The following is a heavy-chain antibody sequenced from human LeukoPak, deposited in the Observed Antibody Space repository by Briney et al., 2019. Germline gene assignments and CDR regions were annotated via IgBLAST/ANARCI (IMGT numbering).Heavy chain of an antibody. V-gene: IGHV4-4*02. Sequence: SETLSLTCGVSGGSVTSTNWWTWVRQPPGKGLEWIGEAHLDGRTNYNPSLKSRLTMSVDLSENHISLKLTSVTAADTAVYYCAREGGFYRPLDYSGQGTLVTVSS. CDR3: AREGGFYRPLDY. D-gene: IGHD3-3*01. J-gene: IGHJ4*02. CDR2: AHLDGRT. CDR1: GGSVTSTNW.